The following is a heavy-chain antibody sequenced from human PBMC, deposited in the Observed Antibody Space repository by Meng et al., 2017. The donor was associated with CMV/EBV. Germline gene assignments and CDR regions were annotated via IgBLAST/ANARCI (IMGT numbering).Heavy chain of an antibody. J-gene: IGHJ4*02. Sequence: QVQLQEPGPELVKPSQTLSLTCTVSGGSSSSGDYYWSWIRQPPGKGLEWIGYIYYSGSTYYNPSLKSRVTISVDTSKNQFSLKLSSVTAADTAVYYCARDNRRGGVDYWGQGTLVTVSS. CDR1: GGSSSSGDYY. V-gene: IGHV4-30-4*08. CDR3: ARDNRRGGVDY. CDR2: IYYSGST. D-gene: IGHD3-3*01.